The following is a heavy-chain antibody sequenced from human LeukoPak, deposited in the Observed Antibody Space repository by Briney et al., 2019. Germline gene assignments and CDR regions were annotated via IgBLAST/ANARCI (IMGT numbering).Heavy chain of an antibody. CDR2: LSYGGTNK. D-gene: IGHD3-3*01. CDR3: ARDRSGYANDAFDF. CDR1: GFTFSDYA. V-gene: IGHV3-30-3*01. J-gene: IGHJ3*01. Sequence: PGRSLRLSCAASGFTFSDYAMHWVRQAPGKGLEWVAVLSYGGTNKYYADSVKGRFTISRDNSKNTMFLQMNRLRAEDTAVYHCARDRSGYANDAFDFWGQGTMVTVSS.